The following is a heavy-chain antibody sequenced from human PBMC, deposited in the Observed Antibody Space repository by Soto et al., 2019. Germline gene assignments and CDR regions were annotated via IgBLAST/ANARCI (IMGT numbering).Heavy chain of an antibody. D-gene: IGHD3-10*01. CDR3: ARGRGGNFDY. V-gene: IGHV3-11*05. CDR2: ISSTTFT. J-gene: IGHJ4*02. Sequence: QVQLVESGGGLVKPGGSLRLSCAASGFTFSDYYMSWIRQAPGRGLEWISYISSTTFTNYADSGKGRFTISRDNPKKSLYLQMNSLSAEDTAVYFCARGRGGNFDYWGQGTLVTVSS. CDR1: GFTFSDYY.